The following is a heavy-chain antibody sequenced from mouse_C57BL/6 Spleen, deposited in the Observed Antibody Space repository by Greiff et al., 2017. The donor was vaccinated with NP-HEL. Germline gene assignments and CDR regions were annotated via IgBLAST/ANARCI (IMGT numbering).Heavy chain of an antibody. CDR2: INPSSGYT. CDR1: GYTFTSYT. D-gene: IGHD1-1*01. J-gene: IGHJ2*01. V-gene: IGHV1-4*01. CDR3: ARSSITTVVATDFDY. Sequence: QVQLQQSGAELARPGASVKMSCKASGYTFTSYTMHWVKQRPGQGLEWIGYINPSSGYTKYNQKFKDKATLTADKSSSTAYMQLSSLTSEDSAVYYCARSSITTVVATDFDYWGQGTTLTVSS.